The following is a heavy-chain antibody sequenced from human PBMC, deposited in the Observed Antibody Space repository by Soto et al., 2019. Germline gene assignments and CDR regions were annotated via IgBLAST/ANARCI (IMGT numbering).Heavy chain of an antibody. Sequence: ASVKVSCKASGYTFTSYDINWVRQATGQGLEWMGWMNPNSGNTGYAQKFQGRVTMTRNTSISTAYMELSSLRSEDTAMYYCAGVGADYYYYYGMDVWGQGTTVTVSS. CDR2: MNPNSGNT. CDR3: AGVGADYYYYYGMDV. V-gene: IGHV1-8*01. J-gene: IGHJ6*02. CDR1: GYTFTSYD. D-gene: IGHD1-26*01.